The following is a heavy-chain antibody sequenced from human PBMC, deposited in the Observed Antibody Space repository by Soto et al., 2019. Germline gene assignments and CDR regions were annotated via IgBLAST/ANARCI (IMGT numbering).Heavy chain of an antibody. CDR2: IYYSGST. CDR1: GGSISSSSYY. CDR3: ARADLIAAAGDRGPPFDY. J-gene: IGHJ4*02. Sequence: PSETLSLTCTVSGGSISSSSYYWGWIRQPPGKGLEWIGSIYYSGSTYYNPSLKSRVTISVDTSKNQFSLKLSSVTAADTAVYYCARADLIAAAGDRGPPFDYWGQGTLVTVSS. V-gene: IGHV4-39*01. D-gene: IGHD6-13*01.